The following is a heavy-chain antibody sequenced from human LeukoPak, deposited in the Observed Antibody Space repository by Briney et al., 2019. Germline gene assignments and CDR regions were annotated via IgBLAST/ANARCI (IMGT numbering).Heavy chain of an antibody. Sequence: ASVKVSCKASGYTFTGYYMHWVRQAPGQGLEWMGWINPNSGGTNYAQKFQGRVTMTRDTSISTAYMELSRLRSDDTAVYYCARDRRWYGLEDYYDSSGFTDDAFDIWGQGTMVTVSS. D-gene: IGHD3-22*01. J-gene: IGHJ3*02. CDR2: INPNSGGT. CDR3: ARDRRWYGLEDYYDSSGFTDDAFDI. V-gene: IGHV1-2*02. CDR1: GYTFTGYY.